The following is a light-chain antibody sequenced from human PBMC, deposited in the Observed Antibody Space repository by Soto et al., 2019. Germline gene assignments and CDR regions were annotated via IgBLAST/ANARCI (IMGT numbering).Light chain of an antibody. CDR3: SSYTSSSTVV. CDR1: SSDVGGYNY. V-gene: IGLV2-14*01. CDR2: DVS. Sequence: QSALTQPASVSGSPGQSITISCTGTSSDVGGYNYVSWYQQHPGEAPKLMIYDVSNRPSGVSNRFSGSKSGNTASLTISGLQAEDEDDYYCSSYTSSSTVVFGGGTQLTVL. J-gene: IGLJ2*01.